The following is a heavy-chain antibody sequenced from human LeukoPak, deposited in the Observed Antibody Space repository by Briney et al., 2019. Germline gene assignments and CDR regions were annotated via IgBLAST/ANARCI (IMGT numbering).Heavy chain of an antibody. V-gene: IGHV4-34*01. CDR3: ARGNYGGNSEGYYFDY. D-gene: IGHD4-23*01. Sequence: SETLSLTCAVYGGSFSGYYWSLIRQPPGKGLEWIGEINHSGSTNYNPSLKSRVTISVDTSKNQFSLKLSSVTAADMAVYYCARGNYGGNSEGYYFDYWGQGTLVTVSS. CDR2: INHSGST. J-gene: IGHJ4*02. CDR1: GGSFSGYY.